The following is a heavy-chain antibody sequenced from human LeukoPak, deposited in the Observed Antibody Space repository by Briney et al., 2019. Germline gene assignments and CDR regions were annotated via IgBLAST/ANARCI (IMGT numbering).Heavy chain of an antibody. CDR1: GFSFSSHW. D-gene: IGHD3-16*01. Sequence: GASVKLSCKAIGFSFSSHWMHWVRQAPGQGLEWLGLINPAGVVTAYAQKFQGRVTVTSDTSAGTIYMELRTLRSEDTAVYYCVRKHKYNYKSFDYWGQGTLVTVSS. CDR2: INPAGVVT. V-gene: IGHV1-46*01. J-gene: IGHJ4*02. CDR3: VRKHKYNYKSFDY.